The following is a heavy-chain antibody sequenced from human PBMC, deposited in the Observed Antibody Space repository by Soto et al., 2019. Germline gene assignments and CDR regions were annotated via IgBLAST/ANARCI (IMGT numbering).Heavy chain of an antibody. V-gene: IGHV4-61*01. J-gene: IGHJ2*01. Sequence: QVQLLESGPGLVKPSETLSLTCTVSGGSVSSGTYYWTWIRQPPGKRLEWIGYIYYNGNTNYNPSLKSRVTLSIDTSKNQFSLALNSVTAADTAVYYCARYFDIWGRGTLVTVSS. CDR3: ARYFDI. CDR1: GGSVSSGTYY. CDR2: IYYNGNT.